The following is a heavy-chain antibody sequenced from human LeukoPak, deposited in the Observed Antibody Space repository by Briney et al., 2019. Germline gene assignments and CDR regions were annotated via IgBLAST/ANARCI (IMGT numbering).Heavy chain of an antibody. CDR1: GFTFSDYY. D-gene: IGHD5-18*01. J-gene: IGHJ6*02. Sequence: PGGSLRLSCAASGFTFSDYYMSWIRQAPGKGLEGVSYISSSGSTIYYADSVKGRFTISRDNAKNSLYLQMNSLRAEDTAVYYCCRRWLNYYYYGMDVWGQGTTVTVSS. V-gene: IGHV3-11*04. CDR2: ISSSGSTI. CDR3: CRRWLNYYYYGMDV.